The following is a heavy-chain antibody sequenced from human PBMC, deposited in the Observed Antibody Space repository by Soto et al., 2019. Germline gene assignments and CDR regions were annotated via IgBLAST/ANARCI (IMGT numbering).Heavy chain of an antibody. CDR3: ARGSDFWSGYYYYYMDV. V-gene: IGHV4-34*01. J-gene: IGHJ6*03. D-gene: IGHD3-3*01. CDR1: GGSFSGYY. Sequence: QVQLRQWGAGLLNPSETLSLTCAVYGGSFSGYYWSWIRQPPGKGLEWIGEINHSGSTNYNPSLKSRVTISVDTSKNQFSLKLSSVTAADTAVYYCARGSDFWSGYYYYYMDVWGKGTTVTVSS. CDR2: INHSGST.